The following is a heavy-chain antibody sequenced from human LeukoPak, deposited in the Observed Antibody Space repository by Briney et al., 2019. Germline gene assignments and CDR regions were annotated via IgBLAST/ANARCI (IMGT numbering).Heavy chain of an antibody. J-gene: IGHJ4*02. CDR3: ARSRFGVPDY. Sequence: SETLSLTCAVYGGSFSGYYWSWIRQPPGKGLEWIGYIYYSGSTNYNPSLKSRVTISVDTSKNQFSLKLSSVTAADTAVYYCARSRFGVPDYWGQGTLVTVSS. CDR2: IYYSGST. D-gene: IGHD3-10*01. V-gene: IGHV4-59*01. CDR1: GGSFSGYY.